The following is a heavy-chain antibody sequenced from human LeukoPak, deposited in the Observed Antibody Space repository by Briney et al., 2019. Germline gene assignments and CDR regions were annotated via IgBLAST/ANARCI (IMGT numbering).Heavy chain of an antibody. CDR2: IKQDGSET. J-gene: IGHJ5*02. Sequence: GGSLRLSCAASRFTLSNYWMSWVRQAPGKGLEWVANIKQDGSETYYVDPVKGRFTISRDNAKNSLFLQMNSLRAEDTAVYYCARDPSGSPVFDPWGQGTLVTVSS. V-gene: IGHV3-7*01. CDR1: RFTLSNYW. CDR3: ARDPSGSPVFDP. D-gene: IGHD3-10*01.